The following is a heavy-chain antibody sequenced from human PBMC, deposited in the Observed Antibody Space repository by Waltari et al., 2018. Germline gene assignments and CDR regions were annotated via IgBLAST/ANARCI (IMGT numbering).Heavy chain of an antibody. V-gene: IGHV3-30*02. CDR2: IRYDGSNK. CDR3: AKDDPYNWNVDY. J-gene: IGHJ4*02. Sequence: QVQLVESGGGVVQPGGSLRLSCAASGFTFSSYGMHWVRQAPGKGLEWVAVIRYDGSNKYYADSGKGRFTISRDNSKNTLYLQMNSLRAEDTAVYYCAKDDPYNWNVDYWGQGTLVTVSS. CDR1: GFTFSSYG. D-gene: IGHD1-20*01.